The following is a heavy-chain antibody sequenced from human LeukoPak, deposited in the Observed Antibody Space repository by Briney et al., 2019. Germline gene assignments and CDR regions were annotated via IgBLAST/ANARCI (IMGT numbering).Heavy chain of an antibody. CDR3: ARLPAITTYYYYYMDV. J-gene: IGHJ6*03. Sequence: WETLSLTCTVSGGSISSSTHYWGWIRQAPGKRLECIGTIYYSGSSYYNPSLKSRVTMSVDTSKNQFSLRLSSVTAADTAVYYCARLPAITTYYYYYMDVWGKGTMVTVSS. D-gene: IGHD3-16*01. V-gene: IGHV4-39*01. CDR1: GGSISSSTHY. CDR2: IYYSGSS.